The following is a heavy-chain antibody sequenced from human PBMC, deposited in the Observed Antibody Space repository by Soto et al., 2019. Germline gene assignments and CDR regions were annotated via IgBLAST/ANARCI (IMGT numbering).Heavy chain of an antibody. V-gene: IGHV3-48*01. Sequence: EVQLVESGGGLVQPGGSLRLSCAASGFTFSSYSMNWVRQAPGKGLEWVSYISSSSSTIYYADSVKGRFTISRDNAKNSLYLQMNALRAEDTAVYYGARDSPWSGESTNFDSWAREPWSPSPQ. CDR3: ARDSPWSGESTNFDS. CDR2: ISSSSSTI. D-gene: IGHD3-10*01. J-gene: IGHJ4*02. CDR1: GFTFSSYS.